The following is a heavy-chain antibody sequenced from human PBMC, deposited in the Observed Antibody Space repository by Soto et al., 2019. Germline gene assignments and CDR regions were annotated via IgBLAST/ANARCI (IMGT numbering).Heavy chain of an antibody. J-gene: IGHJ1*01. CDR2: IYYSGGT. Sequence: SETLSLTCTVSGGSISSYYWSWIRQPPGKGLEWIGYIYYSGGTNYNPSLKSRVTISVDTSKTQFSLKLSSVTAADTAVYYCAREASRGWYAGHFPHWGQGTLVTVSS. CDR3: AREASRGWYAGHFPH. CDR1: GGSISSYY. D-gene: IGHD6-19*01. V-gene: IGHV4-59*01.